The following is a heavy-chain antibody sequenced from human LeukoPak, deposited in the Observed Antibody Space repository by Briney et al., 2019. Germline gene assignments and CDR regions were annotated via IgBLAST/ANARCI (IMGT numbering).Heavy chain of an antibody. Sequence: PSETLSLTCTVSGGSISSYYWSWIRQPPGKGLEWIGYIYYSGSTNYIPSLKSRVTISVDTSKNQFSLKLSSVTAADTAVYYCARHGGLLWFGELASSWFDPWGQGTLVTVSS. CDR3: ARHGGLLWFGELASSWFDP. CDR2: IYYSGST. CDR1: GGSISSYY. J-gene: IGHJ5*02. D-gene: IGHD3-10*01. V-gene: IGHV4-59*08.